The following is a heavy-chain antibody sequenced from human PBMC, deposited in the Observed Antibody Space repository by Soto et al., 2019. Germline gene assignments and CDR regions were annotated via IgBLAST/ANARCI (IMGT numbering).Heavy chain of an antibody. D-gene: IGHD3-10*01. J-gene: IGHJ4*02. CDR2: IWYDGSNK. CDR1: GFTFSSYG. V-gene: IGHV3-33*01. CDR3: ARXNFXXGENYFDY. Sequence: QVQLVESGGGVVQPGRSLRLSCAASGFTFSSYGMHWVRQAPGXXLEWVAVIWYDGSNKYYADSVKGRFTISRDNSKNTLYLQMNSLRAEDTAVYYCARXNFXXGENYFDYWGQGTLVTVSS.